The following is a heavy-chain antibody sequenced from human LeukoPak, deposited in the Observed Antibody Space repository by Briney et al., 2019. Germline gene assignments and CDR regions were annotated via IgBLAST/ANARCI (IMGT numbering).Heavy chain of an antibody. V-gene: IGHV3-30*02. CDR2: IQYDGSNE. CDR3: AKDPGAHYYGSGSYRRGSYFDY. D-gene: IGHD3-10*01. J-gene: IGHJ4*02. Sequence: TGGSLRLSCAASGFSFSSYGMHWVRQAPGKGLEWVAYIQYDGSNEQYADSVKGRFSISRDSSKNILNLQMNSLRAEDTAVYYCAKDPGAHYYGSGSYRRGSYFDYWGQGTLVTVSS. CDR1: GFSFSSYG.